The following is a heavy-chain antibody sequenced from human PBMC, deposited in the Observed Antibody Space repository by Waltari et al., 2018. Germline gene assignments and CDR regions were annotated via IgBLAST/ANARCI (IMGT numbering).Heavy chain of an antibody. CDR3: ASETYYYDSSGYRGAFDI. D-gene: IGHD3-22*01. Sequence: QVQLQESGPGLVKPSETLSLTCAVSGYSISSGYYWGWIRQPPGKGLEWIGSIYHSGSTYYNPSLQSRVTISVDTSKNQFSLKLSSVTAADTAVYYCASETYYYDSSGYRGAFDIWGQGTMVTVSS. V-gene: IGHV4-38-2*01. CDR2: IYHSGST. J-gene: IGHJ3*02. CDR1: GYSISSGYY.